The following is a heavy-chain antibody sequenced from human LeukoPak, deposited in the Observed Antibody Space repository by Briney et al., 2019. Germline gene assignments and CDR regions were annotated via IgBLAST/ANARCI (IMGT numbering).Heavy chain of an antibody. D-gene: IGHD5-18*01. Sequence: PSETLSLTCTVSGGSISSSSYYWGWIRQPPGKGLEWIGSIYYSGSTYYNPSLKSRVTISVDTSKNQFSLKLSSVTAADTAVYYCARDEYPNTAMVRYDAFDIWGQGTMVTVSS. J-gene: IGHJ3*02. CDR3: ARDEYPNTAMVRYDAFDI. CDR2: IYYSGST. V-gene: IGHV4-39*07. CDR1: GGSISSSSYY.